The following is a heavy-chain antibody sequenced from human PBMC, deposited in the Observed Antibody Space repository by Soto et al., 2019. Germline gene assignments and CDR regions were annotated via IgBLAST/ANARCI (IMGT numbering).Heavy chain of an antibody. CDR2: IYYSGST. D-gene: IGHD3-16*02. Sequence: QVQLQESGPGLVKPSQTLSLTCTVSGGSISSGGYYWSWIRQHPGKGLEWIGYIYYSGSTYYNPSLKSRVTISVETSKNQFSLKLSSVTAADTAVYYCARGGELSLSPFDYWGQGTLVTVSS. V-gene: IGHV4-31*03. CDR3: ARGGELSLSPFDY. J-gene: IGHJ4*02. CDR1: GGSISSGGYY.